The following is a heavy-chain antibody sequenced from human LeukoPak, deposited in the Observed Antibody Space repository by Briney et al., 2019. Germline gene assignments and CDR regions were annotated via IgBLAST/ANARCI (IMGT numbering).Heavy chain of an antibody. D-gene: IGHD3-10*01. CDR3: ARDHVRFGEFIDY. CDR2: ISYDGSNK. CDR1: GFTFSSYA. J-gene: IGHJ4*02. V-gene: IGHV3-30-3*01. Sequence: PGGSLRLSCAASGFTFSSYAMHWVRQAPGKGLEWVAVISYDGSNKYYADSVKGRFTISRDNSKNTLYLQMNSLRAEDTAVYYCARDHVRFGEFIDYWGQGTLVTVSS.